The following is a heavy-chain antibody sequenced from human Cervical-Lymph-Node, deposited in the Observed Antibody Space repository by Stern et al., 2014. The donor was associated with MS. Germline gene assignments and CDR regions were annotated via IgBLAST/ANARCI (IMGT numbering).Heavy chain of an antibody. D-gene: IGHD1-1*01. V-gene: IGHV3-53*01. CDR2: ITNVGST. J-gene: IGHJ4*02. Sequence: EQLGQSGGGVIQPGGSLRLSCTASGFTVSRDYMTWVRQAPGKGLEWVSLITNVGSTFYTDSVKGRFTISRDDSKNTVYLHMTSLRAEDTAMYYCARDTSSPERSDWWGQGTLVTVSS. CDR3: ARDTSSPERSDW. CDR1: GFTVSRDY.